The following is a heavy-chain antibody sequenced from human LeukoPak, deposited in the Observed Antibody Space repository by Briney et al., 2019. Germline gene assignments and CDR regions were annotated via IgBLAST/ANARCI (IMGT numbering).Heavy chain of an antibody. CDR1: GGTFSSYA. CDR3: ARVWSLANYGYYYYYMDV. V-gene: IGHV1-69*05. Sequence: ASVKVSCKASGGTFSSYAISWVRQAPGQGLEWMGRIIPIFGTANYAQKFQGRVTITTDESTSTAYMELSSLRSEDTAVYYCARVWSLANYGYYYYYMDVWGKGTTVTVSS. J-gene: IGHJ6*03. CDR2: IIPIFGTA. D-gene: IGHD1-7*01.